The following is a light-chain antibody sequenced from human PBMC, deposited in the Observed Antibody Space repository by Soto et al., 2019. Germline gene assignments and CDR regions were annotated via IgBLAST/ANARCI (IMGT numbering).Light chain of an antibody. CDR1: SSDVGAYNY. Sequence: QSALTQPRSVSGSPGQSVTVSCTGTSSDVGAYNYVGWYQQHPGKAPKLMISDVNKRPSGVPDRFSGSKSGNTASLTISGLRSEDEADYYCCTFAGRTFVFGTGTTLTVL. CDR3: CTFAGRTFV. J-gene: IGLJ1*01. V-gene: IGLV2-11*01. CDR2: DVN.